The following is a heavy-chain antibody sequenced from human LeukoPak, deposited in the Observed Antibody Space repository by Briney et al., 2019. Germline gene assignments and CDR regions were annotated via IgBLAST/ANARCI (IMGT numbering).Heavy chain of an antibody. D-gene: IGHD4-23*01. V-gene: IGHV3-30*18. CDR2: ISYESSYK. J-gene: IGHJ6*02. CDR1: GFTFSRHD. Sequence: GGSLRLSCVASGFTFSRHDMHWVRQAPGKGLEWVAVISYESSYKFFADSVKGRFTASRDNSKTTLYLQMNRLSPEDTAVYYCAKSQLTTVDYYGMDVWGHGTTVIVSS. CDR3: AKSQLTTVDYYGMDV.